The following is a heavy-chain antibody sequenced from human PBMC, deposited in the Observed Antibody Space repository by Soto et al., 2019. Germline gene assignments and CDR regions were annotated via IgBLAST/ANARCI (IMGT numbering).Heavy chain of an antibody. V-gene: IGHV1-69*02. CDR1: GGTFSSYT. J-gene: IGHJ4*02. D-gene: IGHD6-19*01. CDR2: IIPILGIA. Sequence: SVKVSCTASGGTFSSYTISWVRQAPGQGLEWMGRIIPILGIANYAQKFQGRVTITADKSTSTAYMELSSLRSEDAAVYYCARANIAVAGPDYWGQGTLVTVSS. CDR3: ARANIAVAGPDY.